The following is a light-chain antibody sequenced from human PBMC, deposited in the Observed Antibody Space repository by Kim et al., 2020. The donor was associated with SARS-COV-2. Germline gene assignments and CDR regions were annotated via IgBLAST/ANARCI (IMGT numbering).Light chain of an antibody. J-gene: IGKJ2*01. CDR1: QGIRND. V-gene: IGKV1-17*01. CDR2: AAS. CDR3: LQYNTYPYT. Sequence: CASVRDRVTLTCRASQGIRNDLGWYQQKPGKAPQRLMYAASTLQRGVPSRFSGSGSGTEFTLTITSLQPEDFATYYCLQYNTYPYTFGQGTKLEI.